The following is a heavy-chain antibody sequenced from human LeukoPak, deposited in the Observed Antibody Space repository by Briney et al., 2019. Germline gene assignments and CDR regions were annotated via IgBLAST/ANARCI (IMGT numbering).Heavy chain of an antibody. CDR3: AREGAAAGTQGWFDP. CDR2: INPNSGGT. CDR1: GYTFTGYY. J-gene: IGHJ5*02. V-gene: IGHV1-2*02. D-gene: IGHD6-13*01. Sequence: ASVKVSCKASGYTFTGYYMHWVRQAPGQGLEWMGWINPNSGGTNYAQKFQGRVTMTRDTSISTAYMELNRLRSDDTAVYYCAREGAAAGTQGWFDPWGQGTLVTVSS.